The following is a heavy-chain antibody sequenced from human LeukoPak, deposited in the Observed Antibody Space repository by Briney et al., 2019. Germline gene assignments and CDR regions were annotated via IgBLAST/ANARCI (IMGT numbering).Heavy chain of an antibody. D-gene: IGHD3-22*01. V-gene: IGHV3-20*04. CDR1: GFTFDDYG. CDR2: INWNGGST. Sequence: GGSLRLSCAASGFTFDDYGMSWVRQAPGKGLEWVSGINWNGGSTGYADSVKGRFTISRDNAKNSLYLQMNSLRAEDTALYYCARDSDSSGYLQIYYYYYMDVWGKGTTVTVSS. CDR3: ARDSDSSGYLQIYYYYYMDV. J-gene: IGHJ6*03.